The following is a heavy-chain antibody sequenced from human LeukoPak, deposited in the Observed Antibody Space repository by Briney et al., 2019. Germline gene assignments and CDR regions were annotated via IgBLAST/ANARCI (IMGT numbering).Heavy chain of an antibody. CDR2: ISSSSSTI. D-gene: IGHD5-24*01. Sequence: PGGSLRLSCAASGFTFSSYSMNWVRQAPGKGLEWVSYISSSSSTIYYADSVKGRFTISRDNAKNSLYLQMNSLRAEDTAVYYCASQTPLDGYISFDYWGQGTLVTVSS. CDR3: ASQTPLDGYISFDY. CDR1: GFTFSSYS. J-gene: IGHJ4*02. V-gene: IGHV3-48*01.